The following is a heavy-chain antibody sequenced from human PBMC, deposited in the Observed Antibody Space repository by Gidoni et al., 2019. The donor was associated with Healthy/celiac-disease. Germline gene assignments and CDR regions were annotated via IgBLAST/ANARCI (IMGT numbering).Heavy chain of an antibody. J-gene: IGHJ4*02. CDR2: MYTSGST. D-gene: IGHD1-26*01. CDR3: ARVRAATLSFDY. Sequence: QVQLQESGPGLVKPSETLSLTCTVSGGSISNYYWSWIRQPAGEGLEWIGRMYTSGSTNYNPSLKSRVTMSVDTSKNQFSLKLSSVTAADTAVYYCARVRAATLSFDYWGQGTLVTVSS. V-gene: IGHV4-4*07. CDR1: GGSISNYY.